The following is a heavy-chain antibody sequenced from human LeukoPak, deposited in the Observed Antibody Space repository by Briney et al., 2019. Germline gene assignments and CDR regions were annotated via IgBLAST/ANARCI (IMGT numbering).Heavy chain of an antibody. CDR1: GFTFSTYG. CDR2: ISGSGGST. V-gene: IGHV3-23*01. Sequence: PGGSLRLSCVASGFTFSTYGMSWVRQAPGKGLEWVSAISGSGGSTYYAGSVKGRFTISRDNSKNTLYLQMNSLRAEDTAVYYCAKDGGEYYDILTGYYPRLYYMDVWGKGTTVTISS. J-gene: IGHJ6*03. D-gene: IGHD3-9*01. CDR3: AKDGGEYYDILTGYYPRLYYMDV.